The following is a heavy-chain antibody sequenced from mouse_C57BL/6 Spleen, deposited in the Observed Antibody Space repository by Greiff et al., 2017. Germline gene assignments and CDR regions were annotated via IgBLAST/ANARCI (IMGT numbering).Heavy chain of an antibody. CDR2: IDPETGGT. Sequence: VQLKESGAELVRPGASVTLSCTASGYTFTDYEMHWVKQTPVHGLEWIGAIDPETGGTDYNQKFKGKAILTADKSSSTAYMELRSLTSEDSAVYYCTEGNRWYFDVWGTGTTVTVSS. CDR1: GYTFTDYE. CDR3: TEGNRWYFDV. D-gene: IGHD2-1*01. J-gene: IGHJ1*03. V-gene: IGHV1-15*01.